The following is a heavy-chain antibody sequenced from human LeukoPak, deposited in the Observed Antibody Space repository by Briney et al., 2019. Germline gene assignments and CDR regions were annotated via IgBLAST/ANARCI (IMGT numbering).Heavy chain of an antibody. CDR3: ASNYYGSGSLDY. J-gene: IGHJ4*02. CDR2: IYYSGST. Sequence: SETLSLTCSLSGGSISSYYWSWIRQPPGKGLEWIGYIYYSGSTNYNPSLKSRVTISVDTSKNQFSLKLSSVTAADTAVYYCASNYYGSGSLDYWGQGTLVTVSS. V-gene: IGHV4-59*08. D-gene: IGHD3-10*01. CDR1: GGSISSYY.